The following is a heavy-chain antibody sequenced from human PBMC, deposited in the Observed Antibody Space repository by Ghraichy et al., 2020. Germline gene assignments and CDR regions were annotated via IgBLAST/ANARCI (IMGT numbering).Heavy chain of an antibody. CDR1: GGSVSTTSYY. CDR2: IYHSGSS. D-gene: IGHD2-2*01. CDR3: AMLYCSRSSCYLGY. V-gene: IGHV4-61*01. J-gene: IGHJ4*02. Sequence: SETLSLTCTVSGGSVSTTSYYWSWIRQPPGKGLEWIGYIYHSGSSHYHSSLKSRVTISLDTSKNQFSLRLNSVTATDTAVYYCAMLYCSRSSCYLGYWGQGTLVTVSS.